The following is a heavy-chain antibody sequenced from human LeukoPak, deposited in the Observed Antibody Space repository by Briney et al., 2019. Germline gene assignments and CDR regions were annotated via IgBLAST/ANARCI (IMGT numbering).Heavy chain of an antibody. Sequence: PSETLSLTCAVYGGSFSGYYWSWIRQPPGKGLEWIGEINHSGSTNYNPSLKSRVTISVDTSKNQFSLNLSSVTAADTAVYYCARGIMIGVVITRVNWFDPWGQGTLVTVSS. J-gene: IGHJ5*02. V-gene: IGHV4-34*01. D-gene: IGHD3-22*01. CDR1: GGSFSGYY. CDR2: INHSGST. CDR3: ARGIMIGVVITRVNWFDP.